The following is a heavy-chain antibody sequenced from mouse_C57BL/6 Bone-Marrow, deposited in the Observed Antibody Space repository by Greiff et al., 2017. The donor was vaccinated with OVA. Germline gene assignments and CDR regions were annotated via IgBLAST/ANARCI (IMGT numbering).Heavy chain of an antibody. J-gene: IGHJ3*01. CDR2: IDPENGDT. CDR1: GFNIKDDY. CDR3: TTWDYGSSSFAY. Sequence: VQLQQSGAELVRPGASVKLSCTASGFNIKDDYMHWVKQRPEQGLEWIGWIDPENGDTEYASKFQGKATITADTSSNTAYLQLRSLTSEDTAVYYGTTWDYGSSSFAYWGQGTLVTVSA. V-gene: IGHV14-4*01. D-gene: IGHD1-1*01.